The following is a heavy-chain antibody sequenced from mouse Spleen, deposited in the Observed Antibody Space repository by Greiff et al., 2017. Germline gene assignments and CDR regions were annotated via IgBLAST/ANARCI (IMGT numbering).Heavy chain of an antibody. V-gene: IGHV5-17*01. J-gene: IGHJ1*03. CDR3: AREGDDYDGDWYFDV. CDR2: ISSGSSTI. Sequence: EVKVVESGGGLVKPGGSLKLSCAASGFTFSDYGMHWVRQAPEKGLEWVAYISSGSSTIYYADTVKGRFTISRDNAKNTLFLQMTSLRSEDTAMYYCAREGDDYDGDWYFDVWGTGTTVTVSS. CDR1: GFTFSDYG. D-gene: IGHD2-4*01.